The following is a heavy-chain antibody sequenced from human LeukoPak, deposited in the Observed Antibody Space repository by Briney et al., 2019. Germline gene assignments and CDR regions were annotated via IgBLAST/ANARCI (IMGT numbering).Heavy chain of an antibody. V-gene: IGHV4-4*07. Sequence: SETPSLTCTVSGGSISSYYWSWIRQPAGKGLEWIGRIYTSGSTNYNPSLKSRVTMSVDTSKNQFSLKLSSVTAADTAVYYCARARDDYGDYVWFDPWGQGTLVTVSS. CDR2: IYTSGST. J-gene: IGHJ5*02. D-gene: IGHD4-17*01. CDR1: GGSISSYY. CDR3: ARARDDYGDYVWFDP.